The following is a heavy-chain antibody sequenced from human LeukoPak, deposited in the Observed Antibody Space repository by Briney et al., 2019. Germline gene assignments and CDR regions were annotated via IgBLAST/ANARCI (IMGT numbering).Heavy chain of an antibody. CDR1: GFTFSSYA. CDR3: ARDESVDSLMVSDY. CDR2: ISYDGSNKSNK. D-gene: IGHD5-18*01. J-gene: IGHJ4*02. V-gene: IGHV3-30*04. Sequence: PGRSLRLSCAASGFTFSSYAMHWVRQAPGKGLEWVAFISYDGSNKSNKDYADSVKGRFTISRDNSKNTLYLQMNGLRIEDTAVYYCARDESVDSLMVSDYWGQGTLVTVSS.